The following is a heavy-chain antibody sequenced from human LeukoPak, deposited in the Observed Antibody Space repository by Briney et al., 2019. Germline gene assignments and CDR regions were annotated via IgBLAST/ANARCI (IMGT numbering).Heavy chain of an antibody. CDR1: GGSITTTNW. Sequence: SGTLSLTCAVSGGSITTTNWWTWVRQPPGKGLEWIGEIHHSGTTHYNPSLKTRVTISVDNSKNQFSLKLTSMTAADMAVYFCARVFGGANWGQGTLVTVSS. CDR3: ARVFGGAN. V-gene: IGHV4-4*02. CDR2: IHHSGTT. J-gene: IGHJ4*02. D-gene: IGHD3-10*02.